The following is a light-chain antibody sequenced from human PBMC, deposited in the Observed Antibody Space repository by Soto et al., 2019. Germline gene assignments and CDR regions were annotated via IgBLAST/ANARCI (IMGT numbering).Light chain of an antibody. J-gene: IGKJ5*01. CDR1: QGISRW. CDR3: QLANSFPIT. CDR2: AAS. V-gene: IGKV1D-12*01. Sequence: DIQMTQSPSSVSASVGDRVTITCRASQGISRWLAWYQQKPGKAPKLLVYAASSLQSGVPSRFSGSGSGTVFTLTISSLQPEDFATYYCQLANSFPITFGQGTRLEIK.